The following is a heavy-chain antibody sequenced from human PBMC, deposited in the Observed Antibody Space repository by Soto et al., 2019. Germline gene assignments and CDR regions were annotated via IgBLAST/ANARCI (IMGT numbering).Heavy chain of an antibody. CDR1: GYRFTSYW. D-gene: IGHD3-22*01. Sequence: GESLKISCKGSGYRFTSYWIGWVRQMPGKGLEWMGIIYPGDSDTRYSPSLQGQVTISVDKSISTAYLQWSSLKASDTAMYYCARGYYESSGYPSYFDYWGQGTLVTVSS. V-gene: IGHV5-51*01. CDR3: ARGYYESSGYPSYFDY. CDR2: IYPGDSDT. J-gene: IGHJ4*02.